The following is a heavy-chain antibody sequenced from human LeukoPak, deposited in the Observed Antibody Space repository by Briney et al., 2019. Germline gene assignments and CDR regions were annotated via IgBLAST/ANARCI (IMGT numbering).Heavy chain of an antibody. Sequence: GGSLRLSCAASGFTFSSYSMNWDRQAPGKGLEWVSSISSSSSYIYYADSVKGRFTISRDNAKNSLYLQMNSLRAEDTAVYYCARDLGHSSGWEGGYYFDYWGQGTLVTVSS. J-gene: IGHJ4*02. CDR2: ISSSSSYI. D-gene: IGHD6-19*01. CDR1: GFTFSSYS. V-gene: IGHV3-21*01. CDR3: ARDLGHSSGWEGGYYFDY.